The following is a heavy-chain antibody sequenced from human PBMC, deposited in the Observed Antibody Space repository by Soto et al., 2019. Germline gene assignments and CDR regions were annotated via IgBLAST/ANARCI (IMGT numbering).Heavy chain of an antibody. D-gene: IGHD2-15*01. CDR3: ARAYSGRLPRRADYYFAMDV. J-gene: IGHJ6*02. V-gene: IGHV3-13*05. CDR1: GFTFSAYD. CDR2: IGAADDP. Sequence: EVQLVESGGGVVQPGESLRLSCAASGFTFSAYDMHWVRQTTGKGLEWVSAIGAADDPYYLGSVKGRFTISRENAKNSLYLQMNSLRAEDTAVYYCARAYSGRLPRRADYYFAMDVWGLGTTVTVSS.